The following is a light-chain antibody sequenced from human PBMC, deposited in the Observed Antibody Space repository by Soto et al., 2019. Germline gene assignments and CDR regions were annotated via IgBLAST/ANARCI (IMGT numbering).Light chain of an antibody. CDR1: SGHSTYA. CDR2: LNSDGSH. CDR3: QTWGTAIHDVV. V-gene: IGLV4-69*01. J-gene: IGLJ2*01. Sequence: QSVLTQSPSASASLGASVKLTCTLSSGHSTYAIAWHQQQPEKGPRYLMKLNSDGSHSKGDGIPDRFSASSSGAERHLTISSLQSEDEAYYYCQTWGTAIHDVVFGGGTKLTVL.